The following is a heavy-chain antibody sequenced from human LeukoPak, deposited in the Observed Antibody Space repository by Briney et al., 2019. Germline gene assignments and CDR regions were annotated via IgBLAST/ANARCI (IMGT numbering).Heavy chain of an antibody. J-gene: IGHJ3*01. CDR3: ARDIYYYDSSGYNWFAFDV. V-gene: IGHV4-38-2*02. Sequence: SETLSLTCTVSSYSISSGYYWGWFRQPPGKGLEWIGSIYHSGNTYYNPSLKSRVTISVDTSKNQFSLKLSSVTAADTAVYYCARDIYYYDSSGYNWFAFDVWGQGTMVTVSS. CDR1: SYSISSGYY. D-gene: IGHD3-22*01. CDR2: IYHSGNT.